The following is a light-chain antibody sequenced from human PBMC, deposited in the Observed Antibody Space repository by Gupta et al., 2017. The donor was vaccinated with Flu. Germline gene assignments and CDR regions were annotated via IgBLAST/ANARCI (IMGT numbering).Light chain of an antibody. J-gene: IGKJ2*01. Sequence: PSSLSASAGDRVTITCRASQSISSYLNWYHQKPGKAPKLLIYAASSLQSGVPSRFSGSGSGTDFTLTISSLQPEDFATNYCQQRDSTPYTFGQGTKLEIK. CDR1: QSISSY. CDR3: QQRDSTPYT. V-gene: IGKV1-39*01. CDR2: AAS.